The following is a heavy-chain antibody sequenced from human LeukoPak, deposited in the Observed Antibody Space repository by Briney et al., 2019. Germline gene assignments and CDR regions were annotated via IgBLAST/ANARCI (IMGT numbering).Heavy chain of an antibody. CDR1: AYTFTSYG. Sequence: ASVKVSCKASAYTFTSYGVSWVRRAPGQGLEWMGWICAYNGNTNFAEKLQGRVTMTTDTSTRTAYMEVRSLRFDDTGVYYCARVFRGGAFDIWGQGTMVTVSS. J-gene: IGHJ3*02. CDR2: ICAYNGNT. V-gene: IGHV1-18*04. CDR3: ARVFRGGAFDI. D-gene: IGHD3-10*01.